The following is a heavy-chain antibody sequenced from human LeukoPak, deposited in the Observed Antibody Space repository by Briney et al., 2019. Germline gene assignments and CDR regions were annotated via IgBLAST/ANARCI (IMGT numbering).Heavy chain of an antibody. CDR1: GFTFSSYA. D-gene: IGHD3-9*01. Sequence: GRSLRLSCAASGFTFSSYAMHWVRQAPGKGLEWVAVISYDGSNKYYADSVKGRFTISRDNSKNTLYLQMNSLRAEDTAVYYCARDLVVLRYFDWSGDPWGQGTLVTVSS. CDR3: ARDLVVLRYFDWSGDP. V-gene: IGHV3-30-3*01. CDR2: ISYDGSNK. J-gene: IGHJ5*02.